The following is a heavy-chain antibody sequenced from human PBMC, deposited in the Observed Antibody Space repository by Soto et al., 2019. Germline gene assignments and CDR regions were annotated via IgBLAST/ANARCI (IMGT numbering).Heavy chain of an antibody. CDR1: GDSISSGYW. D-gene: IGHD2-15*01. CDR3: ARGGRGEQVKGDYFDY. CDR2: ISPSGSP. J-gene: IGHJ4*02. Sequence: QVQLQESGPGLVKPSGTLSLTCAVSGDSISSGYWWTWVRQTPGKGLEWIGEISPSGSPNYNPSLKSRVTISVDKSKNQFSLKVISVTAADTAVYYCARGGRGEQVKGDYFDYWGQGTLVTVSS. V-gene: IGHV4-4*02.